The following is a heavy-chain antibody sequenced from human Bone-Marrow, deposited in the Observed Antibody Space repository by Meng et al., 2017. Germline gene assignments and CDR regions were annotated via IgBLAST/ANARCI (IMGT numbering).Heavy chain of an antibody. Sequence: VPLWGVGGGLVQPGGSLRLSCAASGSTFSSYAMSWVRQAPGKGLEWVSAISGSGGSTYYADSVKGRFTISRDNSKNTLYLQMNSPRAEDTAVYYCAKDRSSGWYFWFDPWGQGTLVTVSS. J-gene: IGHJ5*02. CDR3: AKDRSSGWYFWFDP. V-gene: IGHV3-23*01. CDR2: ISGSGGST. D-gene: IGHD6-19*01. CDR1: GSTFSSYA.